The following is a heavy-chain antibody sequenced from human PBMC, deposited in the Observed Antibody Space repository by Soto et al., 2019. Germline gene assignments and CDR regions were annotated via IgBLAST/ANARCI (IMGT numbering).Heavy chain of an antibody. Sequence: GRSLRLYCAASGFTFSSYAMHWVRQAPGKGLEWVAVISYDGSNKYYADFVKGRFTISRDNSKNTLYLQMNSLRPEDTAVYYCARGVSNSWLGLRDYYYGMDVWGQGTTVTVSS. CDR3: ARGVSNSWLGLRDYYYGMDV. CDR2: ISYDGSNK. J-gene: IGHJ6*02. CDR1: GFTFSSYA. D-gene: IGHD6-13*01. V-gene: IGHV3-30-3*01.